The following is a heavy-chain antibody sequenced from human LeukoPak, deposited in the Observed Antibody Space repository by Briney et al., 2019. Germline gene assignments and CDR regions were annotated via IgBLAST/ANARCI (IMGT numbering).Heavy chain of an antibody. Sequence: PGGSLRLSCAASGFTFRSYDMHWVRQATGKGLEWVSAIGTAGDTYYPGSVKGRFTISRENAKNSLYLQMNSLRAGDTAVYYCARECRSSSGRAFDYWGQGTLVTVSS. J-gene: IGHJ4*02. CDR3: ARECRSSSGRAFDY. D-gene: IGHD6-6*01. CDR2: IGTAGDT. V-gene: IGHV3-13*01. CDR1: GFTFRSYD.